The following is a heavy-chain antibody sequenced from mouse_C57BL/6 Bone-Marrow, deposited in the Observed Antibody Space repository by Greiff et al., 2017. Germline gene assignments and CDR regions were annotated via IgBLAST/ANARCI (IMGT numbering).Heavy chain of an antibody. CDR3: ARSNYGGVFDY. D-gene: IGHD2-5*01. J-gene: IGHJ2*01. V-gene: IGHV5-16*01. Sequence: EVQVVESEGGLVQPGSSMKLSCTASGFTFSDYYMAWVRQVPEKGLEWVANINYDGSSTYYLDSLKSRFIISRDNAKNILYLQMSSLKSEDTATYYCARSNYGGVFDYWGQGTTLTVSS. CDR2: INYDGSST. CDR1: GFTFSDYY.